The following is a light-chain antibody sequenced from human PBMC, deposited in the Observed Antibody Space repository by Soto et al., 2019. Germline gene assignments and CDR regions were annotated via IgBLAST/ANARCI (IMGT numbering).Light chain of an antibody. CDR2: EVS. Sequence: QSALTQPPSASGSPGQSVAISCTGTSSDIGGYKFVSWYQQHPGKAPKLIIYEVSIRPSGVPDRFSGSKSGNTASLTVSGLLAEDEADYYCSLYAGTHSVVFGGGTKLTVL. J-gene: IGLJ2*01. V-gene: IGLV2-8*01. CDR1: SSDIGGYKF. CDR3: SLYAGTHSVV.